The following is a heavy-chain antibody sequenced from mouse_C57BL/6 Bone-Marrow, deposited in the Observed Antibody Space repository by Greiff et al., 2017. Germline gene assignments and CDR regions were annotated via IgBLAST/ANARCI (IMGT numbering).Heavy chain of an antibody. CDR3: ATRYYGSSEYMDV. J-gene: IGHJ4*01. D-gene: IGHD1-1*01. Sequence: QVQLQQPGAELVKPGASVKLSCKASGYTFTSYGMPWVKQRPGQGLEWIGMIHPNSGSTNYNEKFKSKATLTVDKSSSTAYMQLSSLKSEDSAVYYCATRYYGSSEYMDVWGTGTSVTVAS. CDR1: GYTFTSYG. CDR2: IHPNSGST. V-gene: IGHV1-64*01.